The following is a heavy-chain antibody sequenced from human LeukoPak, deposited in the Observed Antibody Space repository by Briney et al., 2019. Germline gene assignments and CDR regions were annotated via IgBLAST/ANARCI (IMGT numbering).Heavy chain of an antibody. V-gene: IGHV3-23*01. CDR2: ISGSGGST. D-gene: IGHD5-18*01. CDR3: AKGGYSNGRYYYYYMDV. Sequence: GGSLRLSCAASGFTFSSYRMNWVRQAPGKGLEWVSAISGSGGSTYYADSVKGRFTISRDNSKNTLYLQMNSLRAEDTAVYYCAKGGYSNGRYYYYYMDVWGEGTTVTVSS. CDR1: GFTFSSYR. J-gene: IGHJ6*03.